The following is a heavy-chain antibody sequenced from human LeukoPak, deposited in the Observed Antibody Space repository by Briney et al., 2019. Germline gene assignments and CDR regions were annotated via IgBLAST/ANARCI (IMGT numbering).Heavy chain of an antibody. D-gene: IGHD3-10*02. Sequence: GGSLRLSCAASGFTFSSYEMNWVRQAPGKGLEWVSYISSSGSTIYYADSVKGRFTISRDNSKNTLYLQMNSLRAEDTAVYYWAELGITMIGGVWGKGTTVTISS. V-gene: IGHV3-48*03. J-gene: IGHJ6*04. CDR3: AELGITMIGGV. CDR1: GFTFSSYE. CDR2: ISSSGSTI.